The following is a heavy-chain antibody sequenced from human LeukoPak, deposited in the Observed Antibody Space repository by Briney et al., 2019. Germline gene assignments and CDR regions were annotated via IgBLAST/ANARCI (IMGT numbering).Heavy chain of an antibody. V-gene: IGHV1-2*02. CDR1: GYTFTGYY. D-gene: IGHD2-15*01. CDR3: ARGAEIVVVVATIIYNWFDP. CDR2: INPNSGGT. J-gene: IGHJ5*02. Sequence: ASVKVSCKASGYTFTGYYMHWVRQAPGQGLEWMGWINPNSGGTNYAQKFQGRVTMTRDTSISTAYMELSRLRSDDTAVYYCARGAEIVVVVATIIYNWFDPWGQGTLVTVSS.